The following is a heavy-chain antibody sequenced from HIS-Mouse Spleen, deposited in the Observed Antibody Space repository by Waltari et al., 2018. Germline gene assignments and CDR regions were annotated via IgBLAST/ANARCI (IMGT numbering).Heavy chain of an antibody. D-gene: IGHD3-10*01. CDR2: IFSNDEK. J-gene: IGHJ4*02. Sequence: QVTLKESGPVLVKPTETLTLTCTVSGFSLSNARMGVRWIRQPPGKALEWLAHIFSNDEKSYSTSLKSRLTISKDTSKSQVVLTMTNMDPVDTATYYCARISVTYYYGSGSYPIIDYWGQGTLVTVSS. CDR1: GFSLSNARMG. CDR3: ARISVTYYYGSGSYPIIDY. V-gene: IGHV2-26*01.